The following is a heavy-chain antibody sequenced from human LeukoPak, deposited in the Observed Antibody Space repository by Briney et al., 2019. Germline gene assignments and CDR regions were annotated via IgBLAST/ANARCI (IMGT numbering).Heavy chain of an antibody. CDR2: ISGSGGST. Sequence: AGGSLRLSCAASGFTFSSYAMSWARQAPGKGLEWVSAISGSGGSTYYADSVKGRFTISRDNSKNTLYLQMNSLRAEDTAVYYCAKDPSYYVTYYFDYWGQGTLVTVSS. D-gene: IGHD3-10*02. J-gene: IGHJ4*02. CDR3: AKDPSYYVTYYFDY. CDR1: GFTFSSYA. V-gene: IGHV3-23*01.